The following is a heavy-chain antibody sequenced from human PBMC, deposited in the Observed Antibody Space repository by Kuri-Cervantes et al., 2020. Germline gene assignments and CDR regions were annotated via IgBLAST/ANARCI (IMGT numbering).Heavy chain of an antibody. CDR1: GYTFTSYA. J-gene: IGHJ2*01. CDR2: INAGNGNT. Sequence: ASVKVSCKASGYTFTSYAMHWVRQAPGQRLEWMGWINAGNGNTKYSQKFQGRVTITRDTSASTAYMELSSLRSEVTAVYYCARDGIAAAGTIDWYFDLWGRGTLVTVSS. V-gene: IGHV1-3*01. D-gene: IGHD6-13*01. CDR3: ARDGIAAAGTIDWYFDL.